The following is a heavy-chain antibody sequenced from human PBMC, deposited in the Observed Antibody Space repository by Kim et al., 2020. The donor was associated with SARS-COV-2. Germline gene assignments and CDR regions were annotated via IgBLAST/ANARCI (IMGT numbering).Heavy chain of an antibody. V-gene: IGHV3-30-3*01. D-gene: IGHD4-17*01. CDR3: ARAGTVTTPNWFDP. J-gene: IGHJ5*02. CDR1: GFTFSSYA. CDR2: ISYDGSNK. Sequence: GPLRLSCAASGFTFSSYAMHWVRQAPGKGLEWVAVISYDGSNKYYADSVKGRFTISRDNSKNTLYLQMNSLRAEDTAVYYCARAGTVTTPNWFDPWGQGTLVTVSS.